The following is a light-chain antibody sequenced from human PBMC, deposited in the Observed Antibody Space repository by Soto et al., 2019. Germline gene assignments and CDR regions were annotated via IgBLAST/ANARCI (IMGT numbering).Light chain of an antibody. CDR2: GES. CDR3: QKYNNWPWT. CDR1: QGISDT. Sequence: ELVMTQSPATVSVSPVARATLSCRASQGISDTLAWYQTKPGQANRLIIHGESTRATGFPARLSGRGSGTDCNRPLSSRQPEEWAVDYCQKYNNWPWTFCQGTKVDI. J-gene: IGKJ1*01. V-gene: IGKV3-15*01.